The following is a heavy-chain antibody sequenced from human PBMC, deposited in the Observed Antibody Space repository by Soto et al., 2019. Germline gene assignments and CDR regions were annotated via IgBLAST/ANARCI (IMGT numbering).Heavy chain of an antibody. CDR3: ALRIAAAGKEKDY. V-gene: IGHV4-34*01. Sequence: SETLSLTCAVYGGSFSGYYWSWIRQPPGKGLEWIGEINHSGSTNYNPPLKSRVTISVDTSKNQFSLKLSSVTAADTAVYYCALRIAAAGKEKDYWGQGTLVTVSS. D-gene: IGHD6-13*01. CDR1: GGSFSGYY. J-gene: IGHJ4*02. CDR2: INHSGST.